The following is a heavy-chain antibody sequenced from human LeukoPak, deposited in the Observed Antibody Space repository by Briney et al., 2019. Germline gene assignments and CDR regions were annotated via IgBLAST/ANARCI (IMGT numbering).Heavy chain of an antibody. D-gene: IGHD5-24*01. CDR3: ARADGYKEDY. Sequence: SETLSLTCAAYGGSFSGYYWSWIRQPPGKGLEWIGEINHSGSTNYNPSLKSRVTISVDTSKNQFSLKLSSVTAADTAVYYCARADGYKEDYWGQGTLVTVSS. CDR2: INHSGST. CDR1: GGSFSGYY. V-gene: IGHV4-34*01. J-gene: IGHJ4*02.